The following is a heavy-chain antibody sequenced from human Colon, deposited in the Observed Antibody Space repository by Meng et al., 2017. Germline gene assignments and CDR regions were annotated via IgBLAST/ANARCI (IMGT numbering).Heavy chain of an antibody. Sequence: QVQLQEPGPGLVKPSETLSLTCTVSGGSISGNYWSWIRQSPGSGLEWIAYIYYTGSTNYNPSFKSRATISVDTSKNQFSLNLASVTAADTAVYYCAKYDRPPYCFEYWGQGTLVTVSS. CDR3: AKYDRPPYCFEY. CDR1: GGSISGNY. J-gene: IGHJ4*02. CDR2: IYYTGST. D-gene: IGHD2-15*01. V-gene: IGHV4-59*01.